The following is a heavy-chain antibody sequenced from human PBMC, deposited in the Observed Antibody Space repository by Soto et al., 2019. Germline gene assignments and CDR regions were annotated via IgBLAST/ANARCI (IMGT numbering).Heavy chain of an antibody. V-gene: IGHV1-2*07. CDR2: INPNSCGT. J-gene: IGHJ4*02. CDR3: SRANDSPNWNHLFDY. D-gene: IGHD1-20*01. CDR1: GYTFTGYY. Sequence: QVQLVQSGAEVKKPGASVKVSCKASGYTFTGYYMHWVRQAPGQGLEWMGWINPNSCGTNYAHKVQGMVTMTRDTSISTASMKLSRLRSDDTAVYYCSRANDSPNWNHLFDYWGQGTLVTVSS.